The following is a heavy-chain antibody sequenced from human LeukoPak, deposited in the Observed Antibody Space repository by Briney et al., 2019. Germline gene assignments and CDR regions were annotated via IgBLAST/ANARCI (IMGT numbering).Heavy chain of an antibody. CDR3: ARASDQITIFGVVTRHTYYYYMDV. J-gene: IGHJ6*03. CDR1: GYTFASYY. CDR2: INPSGGST. Sequence: ASVKVSCKASGYTFASYYMHWVRQAPGQGLEWMGIINPSGGSTSYAQKFQGRVTMTRDMSTSTVYMELSSLRSEDTAVYYCARASDQITIFGVVTRHTYYYYMDVWGKGTTVTVSS. V-gene: IGHV1-46*01. D-gene: IGHD3-3*01.